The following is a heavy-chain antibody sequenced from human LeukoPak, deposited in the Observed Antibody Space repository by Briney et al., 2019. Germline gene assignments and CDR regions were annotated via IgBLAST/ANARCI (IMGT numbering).Heavy chain of an antibody. CDR2: INWKGGST. J-gene: IGHJ4*02. D-gene: IGHD3-22*01. V-gene: IGHV3-20*04. CDR1: GFTFDDYG. CDR3: ARADSYYYDSSGYDY. Sequence: GGSLRLSCAASGFTFDDYGMSWVRQAPGKGLEWVSGINWKGGSTGYADSVKGRFTISTDNAKNSLYLQMNSLRAEDTAFYYCARADSYYYDSSGYDYWGQGTLVTVSS.